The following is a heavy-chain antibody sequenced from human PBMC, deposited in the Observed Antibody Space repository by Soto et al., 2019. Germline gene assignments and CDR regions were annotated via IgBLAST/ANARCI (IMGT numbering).Heavy chain of an antibody. CDR2: IKQDGSEK. CDR1: GFTFSSYW. V-gene: IGHV3-7*01. Sequence: PGWSLGLSFAASGFTFSSYWMSWVRQAPGKGLEWVANIKQDGSEKYYVDSVKGRFTISRDNAKNSLYLQMNSLRAEDTAVYYCARGGTIFGVVINLDYWGQGTLVTVSS. CDR3: ARGGTIFGVVINLDY. D-gene: IGHD3-3*01. J-gene: IGHJ4*02.